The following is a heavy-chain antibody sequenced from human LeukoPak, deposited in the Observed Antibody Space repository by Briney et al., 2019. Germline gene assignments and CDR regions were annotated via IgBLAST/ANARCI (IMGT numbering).Heavy chain of an antibody. V-gene: IGHV4-38-2*02. CDR3: ARAAVAGYYGYYFDY. CDR2: SYHSGST. J-gene: IGHJ4*02. D-gene: IGHD6-19*01. Sequence: SETLSLTCTVSGYSISSGYYWGWIRQPPGKGLEWIGNSYHSGSTYYNPSLKSRVTISADTSKNQFSLKLSSVTAADTAVYYCARAAVAGYYGYYFDYWGQGTLVTVSS. CDR1: GYSISSGYY.